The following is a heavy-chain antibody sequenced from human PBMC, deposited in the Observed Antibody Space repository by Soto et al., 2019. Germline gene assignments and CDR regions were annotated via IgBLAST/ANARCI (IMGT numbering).Heavy chain of an antibody. Sequence: ASVKVSCKPSGYTFITYGISWVRQAPGQGLEWMGWISVYNGNTKYGQKFQGRVTMTTDTSTNTAYTELRSLRSDDTAVYYCARDSLAARPGWFDPWGQGTLVTVSS. CDR2: ISVYNGNT. D-gene: IGHD6-6*01. CDR1: GYTFITYG. J-gene: IGHJ5*02. CDR3: ARDSLAARPGWFDP. V-gene: IGHV1-18*01.